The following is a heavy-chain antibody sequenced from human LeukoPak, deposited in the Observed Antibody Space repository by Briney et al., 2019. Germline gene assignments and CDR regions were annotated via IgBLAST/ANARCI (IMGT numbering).Heavy chain of an antibody. Sequence: GGSLRLSCAASGFTFSSYAMSWVRQAPGKGLEWVSAISGSGGSKYYADSVKGRFTISRDNSKNTLYLQMNSLRAEDTAVYYCAMQNYYDSSGYYLSISRFDYWGQGTLVTVSS. D-gene: IGHD3-22*01. CDR2: ISGSGGSK. CDR1: GFTFSSYA. J-gene: IGHJ4*02. V-gene: IGHV3-23*01. CDR3: AMQNYYDSSGYYLSISRFDY.